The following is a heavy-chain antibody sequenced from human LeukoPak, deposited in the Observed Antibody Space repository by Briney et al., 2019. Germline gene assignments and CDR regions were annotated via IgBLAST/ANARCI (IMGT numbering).Heavy chain of an antibody. Sequence: TGGSLRLSCAASGFTFSSYAMSWVRQAPGKGLEWVSAISGSGGSTYYADSVKGRFTISRDNSKNTLYLQMNSLRAEDTAVYYCAKPMYYYDSSGYYPLGNAFDIWSQGTMVTVSS. J-gene: IGHJ3*02. V-gene: IGHV3-23*01. CDR1: GFTFSSYA. CDR3: AKPMYYYDSSGYYPLGNAFDI. CDR2: ISGSGGST. D-gene: IGHD3-22*01.